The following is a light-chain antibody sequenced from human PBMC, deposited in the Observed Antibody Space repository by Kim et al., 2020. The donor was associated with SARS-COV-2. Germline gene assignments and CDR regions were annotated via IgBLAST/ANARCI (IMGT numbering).Light chain of an antibody. CDR1: SLRSYY. V-gene: IGLV3-19*01. CDR3: NSRDSDDNVV. Sequence: VALGQTVRITCQGVSLRSYYATWCQSTPRQAPILVIYGKNNRPSGIPDRFSGSSAGNTASLTITGTQAVDEADYYCNSRDSDDNVVFGGGTQLTVL. CDR2: GKN. J-gene: IGLJ2*01.